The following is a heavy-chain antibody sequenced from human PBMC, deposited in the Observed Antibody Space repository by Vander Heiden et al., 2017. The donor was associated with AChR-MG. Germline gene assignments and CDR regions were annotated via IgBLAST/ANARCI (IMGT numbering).Heavy chain of an antibody. J-gene: IGHJ4*02. V-gene: IGHV1-69*01. CDR1: EGTFSSYA. CDR2: IIPIFGTA. CDR3: TRTAYRGYSYGYSDY. Sequence: QVQLVQSVAAVKTPGSSVKVSCKASEGTFSSYAISWVRQAPGQGLEWMGGIIPIFGTANYAQKFQGRVTITADESTSTAYMELSSLRSEDTAVYYCTRTAYRGYSYGYSDYWGQGTLVTVSS. D-gene: IGHD5-18*01.